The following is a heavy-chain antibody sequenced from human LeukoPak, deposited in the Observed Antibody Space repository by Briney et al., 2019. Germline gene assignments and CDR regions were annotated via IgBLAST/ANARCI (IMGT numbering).Heavy chain of an antibody. Sequence: GSLRLSCAGSGFTVSSNHMSWVRQAPGKGLEWVAVISYDGSNKYYADSVKGRFTISRDNSKNTLYLQMNSLRAEDTAVYYCAKDDDSSGYYPDYWGQGTLVTVSS. V-gene: IGHV3-30*18. CDR3: AKDDDSSGYYPDY. D-gene: IGHD3-22*01. J-gene: IGHJ4*02. CDR2: ISYDGSNK. CDR1: GFTVSSNH.